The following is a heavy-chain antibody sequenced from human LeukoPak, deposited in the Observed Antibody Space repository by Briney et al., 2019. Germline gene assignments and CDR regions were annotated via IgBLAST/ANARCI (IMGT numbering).Heavy chain of an antibody. CDR3: ARLAYCGGDCYPGSLGAFDI. J-gene: IGHJ3*02. CDR1: GYTFTGYY. Sequence: GASVKVSCKASGYTFTGYYVHWVRQAPGQGLEWMGWINPNSGGSNSAQNFQGRVTMTTDTSISIVYMEVSSLRSDDTAVYYCARLAYCGGDCYPGSLGAFDIWGQGTIVTVSS. CDR2: INPNSGGS. V-gene: IGHV1-2*02. D-gene: IGHD2-21*02.